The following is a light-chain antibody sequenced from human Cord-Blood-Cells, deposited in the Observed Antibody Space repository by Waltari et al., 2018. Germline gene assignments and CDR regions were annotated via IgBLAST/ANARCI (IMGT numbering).Light chain of an antibody. CDR1: QDISNY. Sequence: DIQMTQSPSSLSASVGDRVTITCQASQDISNYLNWYQQKPGKAPKLLIYDASNLETGVPSRLSGSGSGTDFTFTISSQQPEDIATYYCQQYDNLPFTFGPGTKVDIK. V-gene: IGKV1-33*01. CDR2: DAS. J-gene: IGKJ3*01. CDR3: QQYDNLPFT.